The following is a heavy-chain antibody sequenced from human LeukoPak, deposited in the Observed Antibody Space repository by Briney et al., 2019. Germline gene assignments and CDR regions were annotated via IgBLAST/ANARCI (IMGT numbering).Heavy chain of an antibody. D-gene: IGHD3-16*01. CDR2: INTDGSRT. CDR1: GFTFSNYW. V-gene: IGHV3-74*03. J-gene: IGHJ3*01. Sequence: GGSLRLSCAASGFTFSNYWMHWVRQAPGKGLVWVSRINTDGSRTMHVESVKGRFTISRDNAKNTLYLQMNSLRAEDTAVYYCARDFLHLGGGGQGPMVTVSA. CDR3: ARDFLHLGG.